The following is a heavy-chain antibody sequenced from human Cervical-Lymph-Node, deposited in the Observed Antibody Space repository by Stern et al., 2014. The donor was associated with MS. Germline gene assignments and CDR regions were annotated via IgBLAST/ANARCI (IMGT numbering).Heavy chain of an antibody. CDR2: INYSGST. V-gene: IGHV4-59*01. D-gene: IGHD3-22*01. Sequence: QVQLQESGPGLVKPSETLSLTCTVSGGSISTFYWSWIRQPPGKGLEWIGQINYSGSTNYNPSLKSRVTISVDTSKNQFSLKLRSVTAADTAVYYCARRDYYDSSGYYDDAFDIWGQGTMVTVSS. CDR3: ARRDYYDSSGYYDDAFDI. CDR1: GGSISTFY. J-gene: IGHJ3*02.